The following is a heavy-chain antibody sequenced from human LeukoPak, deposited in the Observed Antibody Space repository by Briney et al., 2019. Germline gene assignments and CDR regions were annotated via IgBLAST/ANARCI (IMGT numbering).Heavy chain of an antibody. D-gene: IGHD3-9*01. CDR3: ARDHYRRPPTYYDILTGYYKPQLAYFQYYYMDV. CDR1: GFTFSSYT. J-gene: IGHJ6*03. V-gene: IGHV3-21*06. Sequence: PGGSLRLSCAASGFTFSSYTMKWVRQTPGKGLEWVSSITSSSSYIYYADSVKGRFTISRDNAKNSLYLQMDSLRVEDTAEYYCARDHYRRPPTYYDILTGYYKPQLAYFQYYYMDVWGKGTTVTISS. CDR2: ITSSSSYI.